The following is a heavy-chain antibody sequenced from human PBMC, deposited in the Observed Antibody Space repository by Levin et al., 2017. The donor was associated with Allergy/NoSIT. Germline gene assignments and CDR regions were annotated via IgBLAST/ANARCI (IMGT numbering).Heavy chain of an antibody. CDR2: INSNGDST. D-gene: IGHD2/OR15-2a*01. CDR1: GFTFNTYS. J-gene: IGHJ4*02. Sequence: GGSLRLSCAASGFTFNTYSMHWVRQAPGKGLEYVSAINSNGDSTFYANSVKDRFIISRDNSENTLYLQMGSLRPEDMAVYYCTRGYCNSGRGYNRVSEFWGQGTLVTVSS. V-gene: IGHV3-64*01. CDR3: TRGYCNSGRGYNRVSEF.